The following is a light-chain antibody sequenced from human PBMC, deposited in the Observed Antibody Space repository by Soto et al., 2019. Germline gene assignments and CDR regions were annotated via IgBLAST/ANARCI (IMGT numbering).Light chain of an antibody. CDR3: QQRSNWPT. Sequence: EIVLTQSPATLSLSPGERATLSCRASQSVSSYLAWYQQKPGQAPRLLIYDASNRATGIPARFSGSGFGTDFTLTISSLEPEDFAVYYCQQRSNWPTFGGGTKVEIK. J-gene: IGKJ4*01. CDR1: QSVSSY. CDR2: DAS. V-gene: IGKV3-11*01.